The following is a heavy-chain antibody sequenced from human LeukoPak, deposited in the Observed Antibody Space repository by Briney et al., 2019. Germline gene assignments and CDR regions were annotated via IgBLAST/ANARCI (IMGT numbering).Heavy chain of an antibody. CDR2: INAGNGNT. J-gene: IGHJ5*02. Sequence: ASVKVSCKASGYTFTSYAMHWVRQAPVQRLEWMGWINAGNGNTKYSQKFQGRVTITRDTSASTAYMELSSLRSEDTAVYYCARETRVGRWFDPWGQGTLVTVSS. CDR3: ARETRVGRWFDP. V-gene: IGHV1-3*01. D-gene: IGHD1-1*01. CDR1: GYTFTSYA.